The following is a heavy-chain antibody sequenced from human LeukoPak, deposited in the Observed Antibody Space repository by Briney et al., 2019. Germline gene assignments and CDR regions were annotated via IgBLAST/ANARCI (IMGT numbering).Heavy chain of an antibody. CDR3: ARDRSSGWYYFDY. V-gene: IGHV1-46*01. J-gene: IGHJ4*02. CDR1: GYTFTSYY. D-gene: IGHD6-19*01. CDR2: INPSGGST. Sequence: ASVKVSCKASGYTFTSYYMHWERQAPGQGLEWMGIINPSGGSTSYAQKFQGRVTMTRDMSASTAYMELSSLRSEDMAVYYCARDRSSGWYYFDYWGQGTLVTVSS.